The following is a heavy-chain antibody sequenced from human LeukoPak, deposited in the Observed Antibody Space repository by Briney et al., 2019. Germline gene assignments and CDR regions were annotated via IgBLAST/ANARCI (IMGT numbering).Heavy chain of an antibody. CDR1: GYTFTSYY. V-gene: IGHV1-46*01. Sequence: ASVKVSCKASGYTFTSYYMHWVRQAPGQGLEWMGIINPSGGSTSYAQKFQGRVTMTRDMSTSTVYMELSSLRSEDTAVYYCARDNLPLYDSSGYPDYWGQGTLVTVSS. CDR2: INPSGGST. J-gene: IGHJ4*02. CDR3: ARDNLPLYDSSGYPDY. D-gene: IGHD3-22*01.